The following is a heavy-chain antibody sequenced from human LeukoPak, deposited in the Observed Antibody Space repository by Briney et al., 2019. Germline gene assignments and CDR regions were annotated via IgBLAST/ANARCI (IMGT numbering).Heavy chain of an antibody. V-gene: IGHV3-23*01. CDR2: ISGSGGST. Sequence: GGSLRLSCAASGFTFSSYAMNWVRQAPGKGLEWVSAISGSGGSTYYADSVKGRFTISRDNSETTLYLQMNSLRAEDTAVYYCAKDMVYAISNWFDPWGQGTLVTVSS. J-gene: IGHJ5*02. CDR1: GFTFSSYA. D-gene: IGHD2-8*01. CDR3: AKDMVYAISNWFDP.